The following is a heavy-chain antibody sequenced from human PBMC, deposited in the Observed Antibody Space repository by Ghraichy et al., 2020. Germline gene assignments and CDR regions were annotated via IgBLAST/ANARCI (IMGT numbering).Heavy chain of an antibody. Sequence: LSLTCAASGFTFSSYAMHWVRQAPGKGLEWVAVISYDGSNKYYADSVKGRFTISRDNSKNTLYLQMNSLRAEDTAVYYCAREAYYDILTDPPRIFDYWGQGTLVTVSS. CDR3: AREAYYDILTDPPRIFDY. V-gene: IGHV3-30-3*01. CDR2: ISYDGSNK. J-gene: IGHJ4*02. D-gene: IGHD3-9*01. CDR1: GFTFSSYA.